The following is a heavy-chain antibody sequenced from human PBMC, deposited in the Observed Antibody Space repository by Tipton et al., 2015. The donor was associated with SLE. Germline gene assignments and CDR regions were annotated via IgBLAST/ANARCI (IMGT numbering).Heavy chain of an antibody. CDR1: GFTFSDYG. V-gene: IGHV3-33*01. J-gene: IGHJ2*01. D-gene: IGHD6-19*01. CDR3: ARGSGEAGTFWHFDL. CDR2: IRYDGGYK. Sequence: LSLTCAASGFTFSDYGMHWVRQAPGKGLEWVAVIRYDGGYKNYADSMKGRFITSRDNSKNTLFLEMNNLRVDDTAVYYCARGSGEAGTFWHFDLWGRGTLVTVSS.